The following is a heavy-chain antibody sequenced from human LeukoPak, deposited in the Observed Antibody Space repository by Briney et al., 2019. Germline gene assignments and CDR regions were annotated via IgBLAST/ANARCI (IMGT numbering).Heavy chain of an antibody. CDR1: GGTFSSSG. Sequence: SVKVSCKASGGTFSSSGVTWVRQAPGQGLEWMGGITPLFGTANYAQKFQRRVTITTDESTSTAYMELSSLRSDDTAVYYCSRRTSVAGRVFDYWGQGTLVTASS. V-gene: IGHV1-69*05. CDR3: SRRTSVAGRVFDY. D-gene: IGHD6-19*01. CDR2: ITPLFGTA. J-gene: IGHJ4*02.